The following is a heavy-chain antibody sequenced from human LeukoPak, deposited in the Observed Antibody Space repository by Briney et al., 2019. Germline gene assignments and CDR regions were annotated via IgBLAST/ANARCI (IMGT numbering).Heavy chain of an antibody. D-gene: IGHD6-19*01. J-gene: IGHJ4*02. CDR3: TKLKGWYGDGYFDS. CDR2: IYSGGTT. CDR1: GFSLSSKY. V-gene: IGHV3-53*01. Sequence: GGSLRLSCAASGFSLSSKYMSWVRQPPGKGLEWVSVIYSGGTTFYADSVKGRFTISRDNSKNRLYLQMNSLRPDDTAVYYCTKLKGWYGDGYFDSWGPGTLVTVSS.